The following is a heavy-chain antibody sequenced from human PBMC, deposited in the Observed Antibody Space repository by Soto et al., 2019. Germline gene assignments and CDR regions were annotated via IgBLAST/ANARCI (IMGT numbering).Heavy chain of an antibody. CDR2: ISSYNGNT. Sequence: ASVKVSCTNSGYTFTTIGISWVRQAPGQGLEWMGWISSYNGNTKSAEKFQGIVTMTTDTSTSTAYMELRSLRSDDTAVYYCAREYCTTTSCYGVDYWGQGTLVTVSS. V-gene: IGHV1-18*01. CDR1: GYTFTTIG. CDR3: AREYCTTTSCYGVDY. D-gene: IGHD2-2*01. J-gene: IGHJ4*02.